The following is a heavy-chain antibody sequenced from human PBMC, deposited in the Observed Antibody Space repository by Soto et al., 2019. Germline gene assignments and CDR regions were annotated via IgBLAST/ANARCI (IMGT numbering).Heavy chain of an antibody. CDR2: ISYDGSNK. J-gene: IGHJ4*02. Sequence: PGGSLRLSCAASGFTFSSYGMHRVRQATGKGVECVAVISYDGSNKYYADSVNGRFTISRDNSKNTLYLQMNSLRAEVTAVYYCAKVPLGYCSGGSCYYWGPFDYWGQGTLVTVSS. CDR3: AKVPLGYCSGGSCYYWGPFDY. V-gene: IGHV3-30*18. CDR1: GFTFSSYG. D-gene: IGHD2-15*01.